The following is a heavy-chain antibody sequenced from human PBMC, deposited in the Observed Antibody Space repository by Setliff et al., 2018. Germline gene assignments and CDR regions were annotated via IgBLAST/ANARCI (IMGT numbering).Heavy chain of an antibody. D-gene: IGHD6-13*01. CDR3: ARLGSSSWYNDVFDF. CDR2: IFPADSDT. Sequence: GESLKISCKGSGYNFINYWIGWVRQMPGKGLEWIGIIFPADSDTRYSPSFQGQVTISADKSINTAYLQWSTLKASDTAMYYCARLGSSSWYNDVFDFWGPGTMVTVSS. J-gene: IGHJ3*01. V-gene: IGHV5-51*01. CDR1: GYNFINYW.